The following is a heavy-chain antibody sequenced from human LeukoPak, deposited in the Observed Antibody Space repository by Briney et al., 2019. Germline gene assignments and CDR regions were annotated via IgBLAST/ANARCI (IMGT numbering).Heavy chain of an antibody. CDR3: AKDIGYSSSWYGMDV. D-gene: IGHD6-13*01. J-gene: IGHJ6*04. V-gene: IGHV3-9*03. Sequence: PGRSLRLSCAASGFTFDDYAMHWVRQVPGKGLGWVSGTSWNSGSIGYADSVEGRFTISRDNAKNSLYLQMNSLRAEDMALYYCAKDIGYSSSWYGMDVWGKGTTVTVSS. CDR1: GFTFDDYA. CDR2: TSWNSGSI.